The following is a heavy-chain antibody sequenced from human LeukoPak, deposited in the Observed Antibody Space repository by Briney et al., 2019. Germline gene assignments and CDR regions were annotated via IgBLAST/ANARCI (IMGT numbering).Heavy chain of an antibody. D-gene: IGHD6-19*01. V-gene: IGHV4-39*01. CDR2: IYYNGNT. J-gene: IGHJ3*02. CDR3: ARLTALAGHRGAFDI. CDR1: GGSIGGHTFY. Sequence: PSETLSLTCNVSGGSIGGHTFYWDWIRQPPGKGLEWIATIYYNGNTFYNPSLKSRVAISTDMSKSQFSLHLSSVTAADTAIYYCARLTALAGHRGAFDIWGPGTMVTVSS.